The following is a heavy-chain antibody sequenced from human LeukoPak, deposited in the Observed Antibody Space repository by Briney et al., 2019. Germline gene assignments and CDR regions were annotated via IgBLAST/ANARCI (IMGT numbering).Heavy chain of an antibody. CDR3: ARAYDSSGYLPPWYYYMDV. V-gene: IGHV3-48*03. CDR1: GFSFSSYE. D-gene: IGHD3-22*01. J-gene: IGHJ6*03. Sequence: GGSLRLSCAASGFSFSSYEMNWVRQAPGKGLEWISYISASGTLTHYADSVEGRFTISRDNAKNSLYLQMNSLRAEDTAVYSCARAYDSSGYLPPWYYYMDVWGKGTTVSVSS. CDR2: ISASGTLT.